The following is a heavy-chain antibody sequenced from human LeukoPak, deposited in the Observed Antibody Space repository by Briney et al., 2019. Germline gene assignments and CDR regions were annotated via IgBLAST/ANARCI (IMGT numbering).Heavy chain of an antibody. CDR3: STTGTEWLFNY. Sequence: GGSLRPSCAASGFIFSNAWMSWVRQAPGKGLECVCRIKSKTDGGTTDYAAPVKGRLTISRDDSKSTLYLQMSSLETEDTAVYYCSTTGTEWLFNYWGQGTLVTVSS. D-gene: IGHD3-3*01. V-gene: IGHV3-15*01. J-gene: IGHJ4*02. CDR2: IKSKTDGGTT. CDR1: GFIFSNAW.